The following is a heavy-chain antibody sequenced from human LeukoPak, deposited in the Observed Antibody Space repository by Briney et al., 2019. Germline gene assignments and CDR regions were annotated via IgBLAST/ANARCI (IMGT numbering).Heavy chain of an antibody. D-gene: IGHD3-10*01. J-gene: IGHJ4*02. CDR2: INHSGST. CDR1: GGSFSGYY. Sequence: SETLSPTCAVYGGSFSGYYWSWIRQPPGKGLEWIGEINHSGSTNYNPSLKSRVTISVDTSKNQFSLKLSSVTAADTAVYYCAREGVTMVRGVIMYYFDYWGQGTLVTVSS. V-gene: IGHV4-34*01. CDR3: AREGVTMVRGVIMYYFDY.